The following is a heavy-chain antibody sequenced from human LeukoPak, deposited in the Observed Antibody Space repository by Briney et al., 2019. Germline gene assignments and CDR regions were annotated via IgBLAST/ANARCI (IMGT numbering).Heavy chain of an antibody. Sequence: PSETLSLTCSVSDGSISNCYWTWIRQPPGKGLEWIGYIYIRGSTNYNPSLKSRVTISVDTSKNQFSLKLSSVTAADTAVYYCERTRRDWFDPWGQGTLVTVSS. CDR3: ERTRRDWFDP. J-gene: IGHJ5*02. V-gene: IGHV4-4*09. CDR2: IYIRGST. CDR1: DGSISNCY.